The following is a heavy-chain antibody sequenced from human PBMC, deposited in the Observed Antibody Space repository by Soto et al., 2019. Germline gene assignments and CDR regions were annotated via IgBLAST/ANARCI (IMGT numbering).Heavy chain of an antibody. Sequence: QVQLHQWGAGLLKPSEILSLTCAVYNGSFMGYYWTWVRQPPGKGLEWIGEINHFGSPNYNPSLQSRVAISIDTSKQQFSLRLSSLTAADTAVYYCASLTGGRFLDKGDYWGQGIQVTVSS. CDR1: NGSFMGYY. CDR3: ASLTGGRFLDKGDY. D-gene: IGHD3-3*01. V-gene: IGHV4-34*01. J-gene: IGHJ4*02. CDR2: INHFGSP.